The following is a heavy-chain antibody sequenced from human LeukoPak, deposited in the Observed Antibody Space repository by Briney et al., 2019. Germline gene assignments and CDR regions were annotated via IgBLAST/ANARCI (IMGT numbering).Heavy chain of an antibody. Sequence: GGSLRLSCAASGFTFSSYAMSWVRQAPGKGLEWVSAISGSGGSTYYADSVKGRFTISRDNSKNTLYLQMNSLRAEDTAVYYCVKRELKRGYSYGHLDYWGQGTLVTVSS. D-gene: IGHD5-18*01. CDR1: GFTFSSYA. CDR3: VKRELKRGYSYGHLDY. V-gene: IGHV3-23*01. CDR2: ISGSGGST. J-gene: IGHJ4*02.